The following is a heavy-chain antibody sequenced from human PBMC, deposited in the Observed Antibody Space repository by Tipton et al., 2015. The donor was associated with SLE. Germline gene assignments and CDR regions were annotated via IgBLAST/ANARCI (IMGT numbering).Heavy chain of an antibody. CDR1: GGSISSGGYY. CDR3: ARPRTYYDFWSGYRDAFDI. D-gene: IGHD3-3*01. Sequence: TLSLTCTVSGGSISSGGYYWSWIRQHPGKGLEWIGYIYYSGSTYYNPSLKSRVTISVDTSKNQFSLKLSSVTAADTAVYYCARPRTYYDFWSGYRDAFDIWGQGTMVTVSS. V-gene: IGHV4-31*03. CDR2: IYYSGST. J-gene: IGHJ3*02.